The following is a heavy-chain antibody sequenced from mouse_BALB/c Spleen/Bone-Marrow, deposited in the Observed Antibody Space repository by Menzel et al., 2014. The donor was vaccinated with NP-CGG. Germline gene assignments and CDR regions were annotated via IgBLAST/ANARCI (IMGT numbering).Heavy chain of an antibody. V-gene: IGHV14-3*02. CDR1: GFNIKDTY. J-gene: IGHJ2*01. D-gene: IGHD1-1*01. CDR2: IDLANGNT. CDR3: ARVQLLRSRGLHY. Sequence: VQLQQSGAELVKPGASVKLSCTASGFNIKDTYMHWVKQRPEQGLEWIGRIDLANGNTKYDPKFQGKATITADTSSNTAYLQLSSLTSEDTAVYYCARVQLLRSRGLHYWGQGTTLTVSS.